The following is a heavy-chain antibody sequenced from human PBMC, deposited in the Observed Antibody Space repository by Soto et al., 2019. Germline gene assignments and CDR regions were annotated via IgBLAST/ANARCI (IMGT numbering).Heavy chain of an antibody. CDR3: ARDAEVQVPHYYYYGMDV. CDR2: MSPFNGDT. D-gene: IGHD3-10*01. CDR1: GYTFTSYG. V-gene: IGHV1-18*01. J-gene: IGHJ6*02. Sequence: QVPLVQSGAEVKKPGASVKVSCKASGYTFTSYGISWVRQAPGQGLEWMGWMSPFNGDTDYAQRLQGRVTMTTDTSTSTAYMELRSLRSDDTAVYYCARDAEVQVPHYYYYGMDVWGQGTTVTVSS.